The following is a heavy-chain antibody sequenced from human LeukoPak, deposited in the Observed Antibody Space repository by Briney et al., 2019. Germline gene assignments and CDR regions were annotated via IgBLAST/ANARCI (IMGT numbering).Heavy chain of an antibody. CDR3: ARAHDSSGYYSDAFDI. CDR2: INPNSGGT. CDR1: GYTFTGYY. D-gene: IGHD3-22*01. Sequence: ATVKVSCKASGYTFTGYYMHWARQAPGQGLEWMGWINPNSGGTNYAQKFQGRVTMTRDTSISTAYMELSRLRSDDTAVYYCARAHDSSGYYSDAFDIWGQGTMVTVSS. J-gene: IGHJ3*02. V-gene: IGHV1-2*02.